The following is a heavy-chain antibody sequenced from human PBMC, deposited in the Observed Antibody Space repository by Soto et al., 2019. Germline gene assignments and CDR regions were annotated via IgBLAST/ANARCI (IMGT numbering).Heavy chain of an antibody. D-gene: IGHD1-20*01. CDR2: ISAYNANT. CDR3: AREVFRYFDL. V-gene: IGHV1-18*01. Sequence: QVHLVQSGAEVKKPGASVKVSCKASGYTLTRYGITWVRQAPGQGLEWMGSISAYNANTNYAQKLQGRLTMTTDTSTRTAYKELRSLTSDDTAVYYCAREVFRYFDLWGRGTLVSVSS. CDR1: GYTLTRYG. J-gene: IGHJ2*01.